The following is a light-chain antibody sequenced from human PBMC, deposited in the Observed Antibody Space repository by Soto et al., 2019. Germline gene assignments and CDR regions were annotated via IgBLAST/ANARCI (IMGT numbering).Light chain of an antibody. J-gene: IGKJ5*01. CDR2: DAS. V-gene: IGKV3-11*01. Sequence: EIVLTQSPATLSLSPGEVATLSCRASQSVSSYLAWYQQKPGQAPRLLIYDASNRATGIPARFSGSGSGTDFTLTISSLEPEDFAVYYCKQRSNSITCGQGTQPAIK. CDR3: KQRSNSIT. CDR1: QSVSSY.